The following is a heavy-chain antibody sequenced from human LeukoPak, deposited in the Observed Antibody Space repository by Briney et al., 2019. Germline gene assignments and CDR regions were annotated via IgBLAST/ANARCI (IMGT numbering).Heavy chain of an antibody. V-gene: IGHV3-23*01. CDR3: VREGAYCSGASCYFDY. D-gene: IGHD2-15*01. CDR1: GFNFRDAA. J-gene: IGHJ4*02. CDR2: IGSVGFST. Sequence: GGSLRLSCAASGFNFRDAAMTWVRQAPGKGLEWVSLIGSVGFSTHYGDSVKGRFTISRDNAKNSLYLQMSSLRAEDTAVYYCVREGAYCSGASCYFDYWGQGTLVTVSS.